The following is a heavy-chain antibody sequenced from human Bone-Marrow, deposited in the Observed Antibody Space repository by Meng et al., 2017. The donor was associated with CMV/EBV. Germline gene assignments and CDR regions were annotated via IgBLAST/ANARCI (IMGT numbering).Heavy chain of an antibody. CDR1: GGSISSYY. D-gene: IGHD2-2*01. CDR3: VIQRDGPAAPFDY. V-gene: IGHV4-59*08. J-gene: IGHJ4*02. CDR2: IYYSGST. Sequence: SETLSLTCTVSGGSISSYYWSWIRQPPGKGLEWIGYIYYSGSTNYNPSLKSRVTISVDTSKNQFSLKLSSVTAADTAVYYCVIQRDGPAAPFDYWGQGTLVTVSS.